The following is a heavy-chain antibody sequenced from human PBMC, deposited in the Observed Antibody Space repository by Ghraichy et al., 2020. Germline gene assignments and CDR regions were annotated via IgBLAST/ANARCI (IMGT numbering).Heavy chain of an antibody. CDR3: ARASTVVRFYYYDGLDV. Sequence: GGSLRLSCVGSGFTFGDYNLNWVRQSPGKGLEWISYISTSSRSIFYADSVKGRFTISRDNAQNSLSLQMRSLRGDDTGVYYCARASTVVRFYYYDGLDVWGQGTTVTVSS. D-gene: IGHD4-23*01. V-gene: IGHV3-48*01. J-gene: IGHJ6*02. CDR2: ISTSSRSI. CDR1: GFTFGDYN.